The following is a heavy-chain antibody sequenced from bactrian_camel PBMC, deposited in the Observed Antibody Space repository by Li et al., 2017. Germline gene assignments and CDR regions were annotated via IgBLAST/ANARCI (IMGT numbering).Heavy chain of an antibody. Sequence: VQLVESGGGLVQPGGSLTLSCAPSGFIFSDMWVHWVRQAPGKGLEWVSTIYTGDGRTKSADSVKGRFTMSRDNAKNMLYLQMNNLKSEDTALYYCAKALGGGNYYTGEYNYWGRGPRSPSP. CDR3: AKALGGGNYYTGEYNY. V-gene: IGHV3S1*01. J-gene: IGHJ4*01. CDR1: GFIFSDMW. CDR2: IYTGDGRT. D-gene: IGHD2*01.